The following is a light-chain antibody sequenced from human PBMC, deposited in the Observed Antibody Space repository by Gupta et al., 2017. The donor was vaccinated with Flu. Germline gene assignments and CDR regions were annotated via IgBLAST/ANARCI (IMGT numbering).Light chain of an antibody. V-gene: IGLV1-44*01. Sequence: QSVLTQPPSVSGTPGQTVTISCSGSYSNIGNNAVNWYQQLPGAAPQLLIFSSTQRPSGGPDRFSGSESGASASLAITGLQSADEADYYCAVWDDDLNGPVFGGGTKLTVL. CDR1: YSNIGNNA. CDR2: SST. CDR3: AVWDDDLNGPV. J-gene: IGLJ3*02.